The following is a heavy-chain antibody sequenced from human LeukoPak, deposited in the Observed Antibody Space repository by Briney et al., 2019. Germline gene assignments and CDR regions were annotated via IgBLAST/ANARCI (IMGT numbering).Heavy chain of an antibody. J-gene: IGHJ4*02. CDR1: GFTFSTYW. CDR3: ARDSNRGFIGGYDWRFNY. D-gene: IGHD5-12*01. CDR2: IKQDGSEK. Sequence: GGSLRLSCAASGFTFSTYWMSWVRQAPGKGLEWVANIKQDGSEKYYVDSVKGRFTISRDNAKNSLYLQMNSLRAEDTAVYYCARDSNRGFIGGYDWRFNYWGQGTLVTVSS. V-gene: IGHV3-7*01.